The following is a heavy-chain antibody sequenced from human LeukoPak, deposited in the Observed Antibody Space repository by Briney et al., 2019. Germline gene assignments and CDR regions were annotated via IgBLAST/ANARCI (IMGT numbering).Heavy chain of an antibody. D-gene: IGHD1-26*01. CDR1: GFTFSTYA. CDR2: VSGSGDTT. Sequence: GGSLRLSCEASGFTFSTYAMSWVRQASGKGLEWVSIVSGSGDTTYYADSVKGRFTISRENSKNTLFLQMNSLRAEDTAVYYCAKSGYWGQGTLVTVSS. J-gene: IGHJ4*02. V-gene: IGHV3-23*01. CDR3: AKSGY.